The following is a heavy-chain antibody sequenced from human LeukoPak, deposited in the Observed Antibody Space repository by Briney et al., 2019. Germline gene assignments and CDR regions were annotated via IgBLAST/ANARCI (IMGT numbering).Heavy chain of an antibody. CDR2: INPNSGGT. Sequence: ASVKVSCEASGYTFTGYYMHWVRQAPGQGLEWMGWINPNSGGTNYAQKFQGRVTMTRDTSISTAYMELSRLRSDDTAVYYCARVGSGIGVTDFDYWGQGTLVTVSS. CDR1: GYTFTGYY. D-gene: IGHD1-26*01. CDR3: ARVGSGIGVTDFDY. J-gene: IGHJ4*02. V-gene: IGHV1-2*02.